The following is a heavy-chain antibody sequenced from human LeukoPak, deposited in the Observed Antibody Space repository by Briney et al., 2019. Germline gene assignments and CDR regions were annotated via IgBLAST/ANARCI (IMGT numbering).Heavy chain of an antibody. CDR1: GFTFSSYE. J-gene: IGHJ4*02. V-gene: IGHV3-48*03. CDR3: ASDRPYDVGFDY. CDR2: ISSSGSTI. Sequence: GGSLRLSCAASGFTFSSYEMNWVRQAPGKGLEWVSYISSSGSTIYYADSVKGRFTISRDNAKNSLYLQMNSLRAEDTAVYYCASDRPYDVGFDYWGQGTLVTVSS. D-gene: IGHD3-3*01.